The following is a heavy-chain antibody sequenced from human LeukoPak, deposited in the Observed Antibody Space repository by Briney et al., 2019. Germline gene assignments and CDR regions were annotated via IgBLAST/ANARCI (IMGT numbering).Heavy chain of an antibody. CDR2: IYHSGRT. D-gene: IGHD6-13*01. J-gene: IGHJ3*02. Sequence: PSETLSLTCTVSGYSISSGYYWGWIRQPPGKGLEWIGSIYHSGRTFYNPSLKSRVTISVDTSKNQFSLKLTSVTAADTAVYYCAVRGHTRAAHDAFDIWGQGTMVTVSS. V-gene: IGHV4-38-2*02. CDR1: GYSISSGYY. CDR3: AVRGHTRAAHDAFDI.